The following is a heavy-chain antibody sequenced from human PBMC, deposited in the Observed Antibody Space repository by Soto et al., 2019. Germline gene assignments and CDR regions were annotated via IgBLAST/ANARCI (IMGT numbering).Heavy chain of an antibody. J-gene: IGHJ4*02. CDR1: GFTFGTYG. Sequence: EVQLLESGGGLIQPGGSLRLSCEASGFTFGTYGMGWVRQAPGKGLEWVSTITGGNTYDAASVRGRFNISRDNYKNTLYMQMSSRRAEDTALYYCAKDKERGGYDSDFDSWGQGTLVTVSS. CDR3: AKDKERGGYDSDFDS. D-gene: IGHD3-3*01. CDR2: ITGGNT. V-gene: IGHV3-23*01.